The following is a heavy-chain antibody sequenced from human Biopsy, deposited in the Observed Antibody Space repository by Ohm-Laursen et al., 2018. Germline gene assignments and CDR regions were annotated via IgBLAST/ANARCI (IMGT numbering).Heavy chain of an antibody. CDR3: ARVGSGWAPFDK. D-gene: IGHD6-19*01. J-gene: IGHJ4*02. CDR2: IFKDGNS. CDR1: GYSISSDYR. V-gene: IGHV4-38-2*01. Sequence: GTLSLTCAVSGYSISSDYRWGWIRQAPGKTLEWLGNIFKDGNSHYHPSLRSRLIISIGTSKNQFSLMMTSVSAADTAVYFCARVGSGWAPFDKWGPGTLVTVSS.